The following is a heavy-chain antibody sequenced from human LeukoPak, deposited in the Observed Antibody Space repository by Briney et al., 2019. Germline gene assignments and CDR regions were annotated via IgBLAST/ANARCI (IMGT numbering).Heavy chain of an antibody. CDR2: ISSSGGNT. CDR1: GFTFSSYA. D-gene: IGHD6-19*01. V-gene: IGHV3-64*05. J-gene: IGHJ4*02. Sequence: PGGSLRLSCSASGFTFSSYAMHWVRQAPGKGLEYVSSISSSGGNTYYADSPKGRFTISRDNSKNTLYIQMNSLRAEDTAVYYCVKALSGWYPRKLFEYWGQGTRVTVFS. CDR3: VKALSGWYPRKLFEY.